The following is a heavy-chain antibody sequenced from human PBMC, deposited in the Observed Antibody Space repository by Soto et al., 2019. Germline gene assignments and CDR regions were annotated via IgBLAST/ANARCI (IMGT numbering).Heavy chain of an antibody. CDR3: ARLHCDSPNCVPLDP. Sequence: QLQLQESGPGLVKPSKTLSLTCTVSGGSISDDTYYWGWIRQPPGKGLEWIGSIYYSGTSSYNPSLTSRVTMSVDTSKKQLSLRLSSVTAADTAVYYCARLHCDSPNCVPLDPWGQGTLVIVSS. CDR1: GGSISDDTYY. D-gene: IGHD2-2*01. J-gene: IGHJ5*02. V-gene: IGHV4-39*01. CDR2: IYYSGTS.